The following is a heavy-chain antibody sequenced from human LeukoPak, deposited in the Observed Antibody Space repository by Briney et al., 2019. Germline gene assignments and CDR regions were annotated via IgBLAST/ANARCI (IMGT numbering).Heavy chain of an antibody. J-gene: IGHJ4*02. CDR1: GGSICSYY. D-gene: IGHD2-2*01. V-gene: IGHV4-59*01. Sequence: PSETLSLTCTVSGGSICSYYWSWIRQPPGQGVVWFGYIYYSGSNNYNPFLKSRVTISVDTSKNQFSLKMSSVTAADTAVYYCARVVVPVLLDYWGQGTLVTVSS. CDR3: ARVVVPVLLDY. CDR2: IYYSGSN.